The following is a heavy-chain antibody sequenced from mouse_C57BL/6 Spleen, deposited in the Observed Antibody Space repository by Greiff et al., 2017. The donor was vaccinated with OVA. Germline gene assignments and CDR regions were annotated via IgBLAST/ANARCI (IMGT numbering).Heavy chain of an antibody. J-gene: IGHJ2*01. V-gene: IGHV14-1*01. CDR2: IDPEDGDT. D-gene: IGHD1-1*01. CDR3: TSYYGSSLYFDY. Sequence: VQLQQSGAELVRPGASVKLSCTASGFNIKDYYMHWVKQRPEQGLEWIGRIDPEDGDTEYAPKFQGKATMTADTSSNTAYLQLSILTSEDPAVYYCTSYYGSSLYFDYWGQGTTLTVSS. CDR1: GFNIKDYY.